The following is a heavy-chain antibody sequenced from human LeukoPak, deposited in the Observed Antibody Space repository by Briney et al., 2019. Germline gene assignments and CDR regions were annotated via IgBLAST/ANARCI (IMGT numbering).Heavy chain of an antibody. D-gene: IGHD2-2*02. CDR3: ARDLQMEYQLLYDTYYYYYYMDV. Sequence: SVKVSCKASGGTFSSYAISWVRQAPGQGLEWMGGIIPIFGTANYAQKFQGRVTITADESTSTAYMELSSLRSEDTAVYYCARDLQMEYQLLYDTYYYYYYMDVWGKGTTVTVSS. V-gene: IGHV1-69*13. CDR2: IIPIFGTA. J-gene: IGHJ6*03. CDR1: GGTFSSYA.